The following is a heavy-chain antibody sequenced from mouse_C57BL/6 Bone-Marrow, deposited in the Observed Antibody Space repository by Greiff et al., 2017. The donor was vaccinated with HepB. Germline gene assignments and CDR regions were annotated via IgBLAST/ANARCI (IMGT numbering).Heavy chain of an antibody. CDR2: IYPRSGNT. Sequence: QLQLQQSGAELARPGASVKLSCKASGYTFTSYGISWVKQRTGQGLEWIGEIYPRSGNTYYIEKFKGKATLTADKSSSTAYMELRSLTSEDSAVYFCADSKSYWYFDVWGTGTTVTVSS. V-gene: IGHV1-81*01. CDR1: GYTFTSYG. J-gene: IGHJ1*03. CDR3: ADSKSYWYFDV. D-gene: IGHD2-5*01.